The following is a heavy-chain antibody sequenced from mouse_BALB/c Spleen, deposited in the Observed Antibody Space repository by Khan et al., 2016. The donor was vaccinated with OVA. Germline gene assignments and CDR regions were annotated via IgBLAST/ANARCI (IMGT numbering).Heavy chain of an antibody. V-gene: IGHV3-2*02. Sequence: EVQLQESGPGLVKPSQSLSLTCTVTGYSLTSDYAWNWIRQFPGNKLEWMGCISYSGSTRYNPSLKSRISITRNKSEIQFFLQLNSVTTEDTATYYCAGERRRGGYWYFDVWGAGTTVTVSS. CDR3: AGERRRGGYWYFDV. CDR2: ISYSGST. CDR1: GYSLTSDYA. J-gene: IGHJ1*01. D-gene: IGHD2-12*01.